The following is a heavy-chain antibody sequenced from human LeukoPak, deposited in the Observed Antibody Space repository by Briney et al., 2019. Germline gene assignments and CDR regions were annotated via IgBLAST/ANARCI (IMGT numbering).Heavy chain of an antibody. Sequence: PGGSLRLSCAAPGFTFSSYAMSWVRQAPGKGLEWVSAISGSGGSTYYADSVKGRFTISRDNSKNTLYLQMNSLRADDTAVYYCATSSGGSYTGVDYWGQGTLVTVSS. CDR3: ATSSGGSYTGVDY. D-gene: IGHD2-15*01. CDR2: ISGSGGST. J-gene: IGHJ4*02. V-gene: IGHV3-23*01. CDR1: GFTFSSYA.